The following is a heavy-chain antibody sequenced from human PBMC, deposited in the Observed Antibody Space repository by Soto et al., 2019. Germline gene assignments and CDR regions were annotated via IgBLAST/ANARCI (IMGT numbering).Heavy chain of an antibody. V-gene: IGHV4-30-2*02. CDR1: GGSIISGGYS. CDR2: IYHSGST. Sequence: SETLSLTCAVSGGSIISGGYSWSWIRQPPGKGLEWIGYIYHSGSTYYNPSLKSRVTISVDTSKNQFSLKMSSVTAADTAVYYCARLATRYYFDYWGQGTLVTVSS. CDR3: ARLATRYYFDY. D-gene: IGHD1-1*01. J-gene: IGHJ4*02.